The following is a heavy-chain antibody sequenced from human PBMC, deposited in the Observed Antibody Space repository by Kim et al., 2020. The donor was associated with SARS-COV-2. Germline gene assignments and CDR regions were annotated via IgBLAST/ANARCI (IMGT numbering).Heavy chain of an antibody. CDR1: GFTFSSHA. CDR3: VGVGAAGY. Sequence: GGSLRLSCAASGFTFSSHAMSWVLQAPGKGLEWVSSITGSGDSTYYADSVKGRFTISRDNSKHTLSLQMNSLRADDTAVYYCVGVGAAGYWGQGTLVTVSS. CDR2: ITGSGDST. D-gene: IGHD1-26*01. J-gene: IGHJ4*02. V-gene: IGHV3-23*01.